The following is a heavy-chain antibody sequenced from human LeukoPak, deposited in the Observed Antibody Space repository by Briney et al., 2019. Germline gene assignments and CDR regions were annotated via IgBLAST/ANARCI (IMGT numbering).Heavy chain of an antibody. CDR3: AKLSTGTQGNY. D-gene: IGHD1-1*01. CDR2: ISYDGSNK. J-gene: IGHJ4*02. V-gene: IGHV3-30*18. Sequence: GRSLRLSCAASGFTFSSYGMHWVRQAPGKGLEWVAVISYDGSNKYCADSVKGRFTISRDNSKNTLYLQMNSLRAEDTAVYYCAKLSTGTQGNYWGQGTLVTVSS. CDR1: GFTFSSYG.